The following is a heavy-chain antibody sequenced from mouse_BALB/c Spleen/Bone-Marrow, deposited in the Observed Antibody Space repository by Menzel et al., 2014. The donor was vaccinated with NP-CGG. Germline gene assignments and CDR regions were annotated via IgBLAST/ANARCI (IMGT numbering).Heavy chain of an antibody. Sequence: EVQLQQSGPELVKPGASVKMSCKASGYTFTSYVMHWVKQKPGQGLEWIGYINPYNDGTKYNEKFKGKATLTSDKSSSTAYMELSSRTSEDSAVYYCAREAAYYGNYGDDYWGQGTTLTVSS. CDR1: GYTFTSYV. V-gene: IGHV1-14*01. CDR3: AREAAYYGNYGDDY. J-gene: IGHJ2*01. D-gene: IGHD2-10*01. CDR2: INPYNDGT.